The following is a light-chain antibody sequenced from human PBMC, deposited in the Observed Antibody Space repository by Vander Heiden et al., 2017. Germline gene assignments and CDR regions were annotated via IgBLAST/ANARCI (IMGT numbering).Light chain of an antibody. CDR1: SSDVGAYNY. CDR3: SSHAGSSAV. V-gene: IGLV2-8*01. Sequence: QSALSQPPSASGSPGQSVTIPCTGTSSDVGAYNYVSWYQQHPGKAPTLIIYDVTKRPSGVPDRFSGSKSGNTAFLTVSGLQAEDEADYYCSSHAGSSAVFGGGTTVTVL. CDR2: DVT. J-gene: IGLJ3*02.